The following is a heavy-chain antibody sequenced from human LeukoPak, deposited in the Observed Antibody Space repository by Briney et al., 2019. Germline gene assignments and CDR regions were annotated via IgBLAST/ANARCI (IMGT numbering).Heavy chain of an antibody. D-gene: IGHD3-10*01. Sequence: GGSLRLSCAASGFTFSTYAMSWVRQAPGKGLDWVSTISDGGSDTHYADSVKGRFTISRDNSKNTLYLQMNSLRAEDTAVYYCAKALVRGVTAPDYWGQGTLVTVSS. CDR3: AKALVRGVTAPDY. J-gene: IGHJ4*02. CDR1: GFTFSTYA. CDR2: ISDGGSDT. V-gene: IGHV3-23*01.